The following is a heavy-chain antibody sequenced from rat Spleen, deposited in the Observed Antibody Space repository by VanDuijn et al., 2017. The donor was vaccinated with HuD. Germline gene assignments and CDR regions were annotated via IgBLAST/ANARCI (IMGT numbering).Heavy chain of an antibody. J-gene: IGHJ4*01. Sequence: EVQLVESGGGLVQPGRSLKLSCAASGFTFSNYDMAWVRQAPTKGLEWVASISPSGGSTYYRDSVKGRFTVSRDNAKSTLYLQMDSLRSEDTATYYCARLLITTVVYVMDAWGQGASVTVSS. D-gene: IGHD1-1*01. CDR1: GFTFSNYD. CDR3: ARLLITTVVYVMDA. CDR2: ISPSGGST. V-gene: IGHV5-25*01.